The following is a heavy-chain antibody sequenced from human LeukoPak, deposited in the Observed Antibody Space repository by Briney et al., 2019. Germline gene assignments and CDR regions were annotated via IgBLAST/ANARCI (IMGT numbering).Heavy chain of an antibody. Sequence: GASVKVSCKASGYTFTSYDINWVRQATGQGLEWMGWMNPNSGTTGYAQKFQGRVAMTRNTSISTAYMELNSLRSEDTAVYYCARGSMAGIVVVPAAPDYYYMDVWGKGTTVTVSS. J-gene: IGHJ6*03. CDR2: MNPNSGTT. D-gene: IGHD2-2*01. CDR3: ARGSMAGIVVVPAAPDYYYMDV. V-gene: IGHV1-8*01. CDR1: GYTFTSYD.